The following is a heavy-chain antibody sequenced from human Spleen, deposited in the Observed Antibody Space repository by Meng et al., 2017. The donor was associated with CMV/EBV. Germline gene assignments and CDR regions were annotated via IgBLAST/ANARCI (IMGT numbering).Heavy chain of an antibody. J-gene: IGHJ5*02. CDR3: ARGPPRRVVIMMFDP. V-gene: IGHV1-2*02. D-gene: IGHD3-3*01. CDR1: GSTFTGYF. Sequence: SGSTFTGYFLHCVRQAPGQGLEWMGWINPNSGGTNYAQKFQGRVTMTRDTSISTAYMELSRLRSDDTAVYYCARGPPRRVVIMMFDPWGQGTLVTVSS. CDR2: INPNSGGT.